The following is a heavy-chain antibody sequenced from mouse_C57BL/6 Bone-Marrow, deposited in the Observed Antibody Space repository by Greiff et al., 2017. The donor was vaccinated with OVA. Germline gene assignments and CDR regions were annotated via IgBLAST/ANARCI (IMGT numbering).Heavy chain of an antibody. V-gene: IGHV1-82*01. CDR1: GYAFSSSW. D-gene: IGHD1-2*01. Sequence: VQLQQSGPELVKPGASVKISCKASGYAFSSSWMNWVKQRPGKGLEWIGRIYPGDGDTNYNGKFKGKATLTADKSSSTAYMQLSSLTSEDSAVYFCAELLRPSGAYWGQGTLVTVSA. CDR3: AELLRPSGAY. CDR2: IYPGDGDT. J-gene: IGHJ3*01.